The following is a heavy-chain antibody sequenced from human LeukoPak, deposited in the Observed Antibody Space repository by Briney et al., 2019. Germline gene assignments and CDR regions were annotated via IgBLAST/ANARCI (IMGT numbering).Heavy chain of an antibody. D-gene: IGHD1-7*01. J-gene: IGHJ4*02. V-gene: IGHV3-53*01. Sequence: GGSLRLSCAASGFTVSSNYMSWVRQAPGKGLEWVSVIYSGGTTYYADSVKGRFTISRDNSKNTLYLQMNSLRAEDTAVYYCARTKLGLFDYWGQGTLVTVSS. CDR3: ARTKLGLFDY. CDR1: GFTVSSNY. CDR2: IYSGGTT.